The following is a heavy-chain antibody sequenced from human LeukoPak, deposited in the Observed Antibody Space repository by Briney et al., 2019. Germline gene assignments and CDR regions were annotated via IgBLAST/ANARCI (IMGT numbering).Heavy chain of an antibody. V-gene: IGHV3-73*01. CDR1: GFTFSGSA. J-gene: IGHJ4*02. CDR3: TSLGGYPDY. Sequence: GGSLRLSCAAPGFTFSGSAMHWVRQASGKGLEWVGRIRSKANSYASAYAASVKGRFTISRDDSKNTAYLQMNSLKTEDTAVYYCTSLGGYPDYWGQGTLVTVSS. D-gene: IGHD5-12*01. CDR2: IRSKANSYAS.